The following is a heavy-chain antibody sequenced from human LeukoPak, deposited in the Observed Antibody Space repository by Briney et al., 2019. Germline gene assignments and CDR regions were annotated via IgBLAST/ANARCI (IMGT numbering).Heavy chain of an antibody. CDR1: GFTFSSYG. V-gene: IGHV3-30*02. CDR2: IRYDGSNK. J-gene: IGHJ4*02. Sequence: PGGSLRLSCAASGFTFSSYGMHWVRQAPGKGLEWVAFIRYDGSNKYYADSVKGRFTISRDNSKNTLYLQMNSLRAEDTAVYYCATDLSSSSWYYFDYWGQGTLVTVSS. CDR3: ATDLSSSSWYYFDY. D-gene: IGHD6-13*01.